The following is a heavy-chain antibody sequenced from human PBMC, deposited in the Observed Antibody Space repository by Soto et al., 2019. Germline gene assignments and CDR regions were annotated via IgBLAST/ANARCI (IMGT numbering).Heavy chain of an antibody. CDR1: GDSMSSSNW. V-gene: IGHV4-4*02. J-gene: IGHJ4*02. D-gene: IGHD4-17*01. Sequence: QVQLQESGPGLVKPSGTLSLTCTVSGDSMSSSNWWNWVRQIPGKGLQWIGESHQSGRTNYNPSLKSRVTISVDESKNRFSLDLNSVTAADTGVYFCARSEATVPDSWGQGTLVIVSS. CDR2: SHQSGRT. CDR3: ARSEATVPDS.